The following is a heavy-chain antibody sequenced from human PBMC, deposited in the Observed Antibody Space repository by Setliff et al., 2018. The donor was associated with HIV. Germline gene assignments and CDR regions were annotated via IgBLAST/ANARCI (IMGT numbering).Heavy chain of an antibody. D-gene: IGHD2-8*02. Sequence: SETLSLTCTVYGGSISGSNYVWGWIRQTPRKGLEWIATIHYSGSTYHNPSLESRITISVDTSKNQFFLRLSSVSAADTAVYYCVRTASSSWWGVHCYYYIDLWGKGTTVTVSS. CDR1: GGSISGSNYV. CDR3: VRTASSSWWGVHCYYYIDL. V-gene: IGHV4-39*01. J-gene: IGHJ6*03. CDR2: IHYSGST.